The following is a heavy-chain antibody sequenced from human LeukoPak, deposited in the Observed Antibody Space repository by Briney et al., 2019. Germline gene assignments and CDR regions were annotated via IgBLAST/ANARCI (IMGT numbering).Heavy chain of an antibody. D-gene: IGHD2-15*01. Sequence: GGSLRLSCAASGFTFSSYGMSWVRQAPGKGLEWVSYISSSGSTIYYADSVKGRFTISRDNAKNSLYLQMNSLRAEDTAVYYCASVIVVVVAGQDDAFDIWGQGTMVTVSS. CDR1: GFTFSSYG. CDR3: ASVIVVVVAGQDDAFDI. V-gene: IGHV3-48*04. CDR2: ISSSGSTI. J-gene: IGHJ3*02.